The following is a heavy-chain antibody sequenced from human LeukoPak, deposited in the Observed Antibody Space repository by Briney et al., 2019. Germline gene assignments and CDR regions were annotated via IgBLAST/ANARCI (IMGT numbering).Heavy chain of an antibody. CDR1: GFTFSSYA. CDR2: ISYDGSNK. V-gene: IGHV3-30-3*01. J-gene: IGHJ4*02. D-gene: IGHD4-23*01. CDR3: ARGATVVILSTFDY. Sequence: GRSLRLSCAASGFTFSSYAMHWVRQAPGKGLEWVAAISYDGSNKYYADSVKGRFTISRDNSKNTLYLQMNSLRAEDTAVYYCARGATVVILSTFDYWGQGTLVTVSS.